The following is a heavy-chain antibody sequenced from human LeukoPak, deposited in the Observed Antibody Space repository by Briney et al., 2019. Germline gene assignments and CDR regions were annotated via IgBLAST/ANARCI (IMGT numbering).Heavy chain of an antibody. V-gene: IGHV2-70*12. CDR3: ARTRYYYDSGTDYYFYMDV. CDR1: GFSLSSSAMC. J-gene: IGHJ6*03. D-gene: IGHD3-10*01. CDR2: IDWDDAK. Sequence: SGPTLVNPTQTLALTCTFSGFSLSSSAMCVSWIRQPPGKALEWLARIDWDDAKYHSTSLKTRLTISKDTSKNQVVLTMTNMDPVDTATYYCARTRYYYDSGTDYYFYMDVWGKGTPVTVS.